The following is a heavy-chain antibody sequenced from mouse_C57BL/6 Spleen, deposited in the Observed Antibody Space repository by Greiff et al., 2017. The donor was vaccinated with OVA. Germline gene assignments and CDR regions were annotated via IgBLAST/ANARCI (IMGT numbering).Heavy chain of an antibody. CDR3: ARDPVYDGYLYFDY. CDR2: ISYDGSN. J-gene: IGHJ2*01. V-gene: IGHV3-6*01. D-gene: IGHD2-3*01. Sequence: DVQLQESGPGLVKPSQSLSLTCSVTGYSITSGYYWNWIRQFPGNKLEWMGYISYDGSNKYNPSLKNRISITRDTSKNQFFLKLNSVTTEDTATYYCARDPVYDGYLYFDYWGQGTTLTVSS. CDR1: GYSITSGYY.